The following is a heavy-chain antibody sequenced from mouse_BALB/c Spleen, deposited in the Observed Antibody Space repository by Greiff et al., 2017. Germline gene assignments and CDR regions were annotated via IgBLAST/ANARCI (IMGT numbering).Heavy chain of an antibody. D-gene: IGHD2-10*01. V-gene: IGHV2-9-2*01. Sequence: VQVVESGPGLVAPSQSLSITCTVSGFSFTSYDIRWIRQPPGKGLEWLGVIWTGGGTNYNSAYMSRLSISTVNSKSQVFLKMNSLQTDDTAIYYCVRWAYYGNPFAYWGQGTLVTVSA. CDR3: VRWAYYGNPFAY. CDR2: IWTGGGT. J-gene: IGHJ3*01. CDR1: GFSFTSYD.